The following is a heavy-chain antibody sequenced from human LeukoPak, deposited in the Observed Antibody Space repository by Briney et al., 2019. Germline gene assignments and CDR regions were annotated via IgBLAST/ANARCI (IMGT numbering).Heavy chain of an antibody. D-gene: IGHD3-9*01. CDR1: GFTFSSYA. Sequence: GGSLRLSCAASGFTFSSYAMSWVRQAPGKGLEWVSGISGSGDRTYCADSVRGRFTISRDNAKNSLYLQMNSLRAEDTAVYYCASATGDYDILTGYYTSDYWGQGTLVTVSS. CDR2: ISGSGDRT. CDR3: ASATGDYDILTGYYTSDY. J-gene: IGHJ4*02. V-gene: IGHV3-23*01.